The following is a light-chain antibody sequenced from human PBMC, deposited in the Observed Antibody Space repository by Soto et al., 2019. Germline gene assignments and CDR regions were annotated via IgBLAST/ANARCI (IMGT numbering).Light chain of an antibody. CDR3: QQYNNWPPIT. Sequence: EILLTQSPTTLSVSPGERATLSCRASQSVSSNLAWSQQKPGQAPRLLIYGASTRATGIPARFSGSGSGTEFTLTISSLQSEDFAVYYCQQYNNWPPITFGQGTRLDIK. CDR2: GAS. CDR1: QSVSSN. J-gene: IGKJ5*01. V-gene: IGKV3-15*01.